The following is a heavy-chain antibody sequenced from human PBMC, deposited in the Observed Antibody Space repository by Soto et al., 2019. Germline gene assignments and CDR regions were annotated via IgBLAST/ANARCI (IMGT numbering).Heavy chain of an antibody. V-gene: IGHV3-23*01. CDR1: GFTFSSYA. CDR3: AKDTLAVWAFDI. D-gene: IGHD3-16*01. CDR2: ISGSGGST. Sequence: GGSLRLSCAASGFTFSSYAMSWVRQAPGKGLEWVSAISGSGGSTYYADSVKGRSTISRDNSKNTLYLQMNSLRAEDTAVYYCAKDTLAVWAFDIWGQGTMVTVSS. J-gene: IGHJ3*02.